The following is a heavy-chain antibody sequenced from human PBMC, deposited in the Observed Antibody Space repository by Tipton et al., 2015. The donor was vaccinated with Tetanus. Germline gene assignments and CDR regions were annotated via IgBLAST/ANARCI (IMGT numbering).Heavy chain of an antibody. Sequence: TLSLTCSVSGVSIKGGGFYWTWIRQPPGKGLEWIGYIYSPGPTSYAPSLRGRATISLDTSKNEFSLTLSSVTAADTAVYYCARGTWLYTSTCHRHWLDPWGQGTLVTVSS. V-gene: IGHV4-31*03. CDR3: ARGTWLYTSTCHRHWLDP. CDR1: GVSIKGGGFY. D-gene: IGHD6-13*01. CDR2: IYSPGPT. J-gene: IGHJ5*02.